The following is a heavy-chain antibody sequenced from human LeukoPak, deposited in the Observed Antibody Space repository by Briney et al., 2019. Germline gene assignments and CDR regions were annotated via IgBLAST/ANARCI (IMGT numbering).Heavy chain of an antibody. CDR3: ARTSGIFDSSGFYQQNPYYFQY. CDR1: GDXFIGYF. D-gene: IGHD3-22*01. Sequence: PSETLSLTCAASGDXFIGYFCTWIRQAPGKGLEWIGDINHSGRTNYNPSLQRRVSISVDTSKNQFSLNVTSVTGADTAVYYCARTSGIFDSSGFYQQNPYYFQYWGQGVLVTVSS. CDR2: INHSGRT. V-gene: IGHV4-34*01. J-gene: IGHJ4*02.